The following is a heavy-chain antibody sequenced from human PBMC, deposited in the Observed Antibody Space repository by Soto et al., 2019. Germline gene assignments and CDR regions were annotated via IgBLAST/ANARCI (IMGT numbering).Heavy chain of an antibody. Sequence: GGSLRLSCAASGFTFSISSMNWVRQAPGKGLERVSSISGTSDYISYADSVKGRFTISRDNAKNSLYLQMTSLRAEDTAVYFCARAPSYYGSGSYYYFDYWGPGALVTVSS. D-gene: IGHD3-10*01. V-gene: IGHV3-21*01. CDR2: ISGTSDYI. CDR3: ARAPSYYGSGSYYYFDY. CDR1: GFTFSISS. J-gene: IGHJ4*02.